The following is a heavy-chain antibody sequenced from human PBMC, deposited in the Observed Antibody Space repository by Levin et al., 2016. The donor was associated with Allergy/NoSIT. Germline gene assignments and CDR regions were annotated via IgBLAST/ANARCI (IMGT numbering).Heavy chain of an antibody. V-gene: IGHV3-33*01. CDR2: IWYDGSNK. Sequence: VRQMPGKGLEWVAVIWYDGSNKYYADSVKGRFTISRDNSKNTLYLQMSSLRADDTAVYSCARASGPFDYWGQGTLVTVSS. J-gene: IGHJ4*02. D-gene: IGHD1-14*01. CDR3: ARASGPFDY.